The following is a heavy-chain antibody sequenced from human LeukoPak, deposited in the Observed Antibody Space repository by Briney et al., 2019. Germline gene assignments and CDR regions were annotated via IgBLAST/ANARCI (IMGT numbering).Heavy chain of an antibody. CDR1: GGSFSGYY. D-gene: IGHD4-17*01. J-gene: IGHJ4*02. CDR2: INHSGST. CDR3: ARGRRYGDYYDY. V-gene: IGHV4-34*01. Sequence: SETLSLTCAVYGGSFSGYYWSWIRQPPGKGLESIGEINHSGSTNYNPSLKSRVTISVDTSKNQFSLKLSSVTAADTAVYYCARGRRYGDYYDYWGQGTLVTVSS.